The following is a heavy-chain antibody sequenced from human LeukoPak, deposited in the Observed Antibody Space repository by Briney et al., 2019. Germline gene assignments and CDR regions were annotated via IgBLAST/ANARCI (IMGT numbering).Heavy chain of an antibody. CDR2: IIPIFGTA. J-gene: IGHJ6*03. CDR1: GGTFIIYA. V-gene: IGHV1-69*06. Sequence: ASVNVSFTSSGGTFIIYAISWVRQAPGQGLEWMGRIIPIFGTANYAQKFQGRVTITADKSTSTAYMELSSLRSEDTAVYYCARSFCSSTSCYGASYYYYYMDVWGKGTTVTVSS. CDR3: ARSFCSSTSCYGASYYYYYMDV. D-gene: IGHD2-2*01.